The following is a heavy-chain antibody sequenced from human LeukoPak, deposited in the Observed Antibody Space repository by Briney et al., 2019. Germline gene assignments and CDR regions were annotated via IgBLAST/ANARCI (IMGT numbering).Heavy chain of an antibody. V-gene: IGHV7-4-1*02. D-gene: IGHD5-18*01. CDR2: INNNTGNP. CDR1: GYTFTSYA. J-gene: IGHJ4*02. Sequence: GASVKVSCKASGYTFTSYAMNSVRQAPGQGLECMGWINNNTGNPTYAQGFTGRFVFALNTSVSTAYLQISSLKAEDTAVYYCARGKIPRGYSYGNLPGYWGQGALVTVSS. CDR3: ARGKIPRGYSYGNLPGY.